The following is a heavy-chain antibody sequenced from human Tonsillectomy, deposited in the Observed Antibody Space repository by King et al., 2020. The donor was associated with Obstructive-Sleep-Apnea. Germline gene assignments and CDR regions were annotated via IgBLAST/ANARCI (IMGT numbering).Heavy chain of an antibody. CDR2: FGIAGDP. V-gene: IGHV3-13*05. J-gene: IGHJ3*02. Sequence: EVQLVESGGGLVQPGGSLRLSCAASGFTLSTFDMHWVRQTTGKGLEWVSGFGIAGDPYYAGSVKGRFTMSRENAKNSLYLQMNSLRDGDTAVYFCTRGDDLKGFDIWGQGTMVIVSS. CDR3: TRGDDLKGFDI. CDR1: GFTLSTFD.